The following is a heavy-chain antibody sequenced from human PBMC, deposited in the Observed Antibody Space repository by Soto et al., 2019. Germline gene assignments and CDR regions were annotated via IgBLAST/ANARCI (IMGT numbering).Heavy chain of an antibody. V-gene: IGHV3-33*01. J-gene: IGHJ5*02. CDR1: GFTFSSDG. D-gene: IGHD1-1*01. CDR3: ARWSDNKVVDP. Sequence: QVQLVESGGGVVQPGRSLRLSCAASGFTFSSDGMHWVRQAPGKGLEWVAVIWYDGSNKYYADSVRGRFPISRDNSKNIVYLQLNSLRDEDKAGYYCARWSDNKVVDPWGQGTLVTVSS. CDR2: IWYDGSNK.